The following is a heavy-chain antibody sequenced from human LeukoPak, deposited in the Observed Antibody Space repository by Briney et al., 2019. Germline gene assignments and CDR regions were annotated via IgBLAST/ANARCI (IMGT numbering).Heavy chain of an antibody. D-gene: IGHD2-2*03. CDR1: GGSISSTSYY. J-gene: IGHJ5*02. CDR2: IYYSGST. Sequence: SQTLSLTCVVSGGSISSTSYYWGWIRQPPGKGLEWIGSIYYSGSTYYSPSLKSRVTISVDTSKNQFSLKLSSVTAADTAVYYCARLLRVGYCSTTTCNWFDPWGQGTLVTVSS. V-gene: IGHV4-39*07. CDR3: ARLLRVGYCSTTTCNWFDP.